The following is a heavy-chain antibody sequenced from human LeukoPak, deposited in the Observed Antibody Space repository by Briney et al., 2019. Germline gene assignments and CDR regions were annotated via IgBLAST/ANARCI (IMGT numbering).Heavy chain of an antibody. V-gene: IGHV3-53*01. J-gene: IGHJ6*03. D-gene: IGHD1-26*01. Sequence: GGSLRLSCAASGFTVSSNYMSWVRQAPGKGLEWVSVIYSGGGTNYADSVKGRFTISKDNSKNTLYLQINSLRAEDTAVYYCAREFSGSSGYYMDVWGKGTTVTVSS. CDR3: AREFSGSSGYYMDV. CDR1: GFTVSSNY. CDR2: IYSGGGT.